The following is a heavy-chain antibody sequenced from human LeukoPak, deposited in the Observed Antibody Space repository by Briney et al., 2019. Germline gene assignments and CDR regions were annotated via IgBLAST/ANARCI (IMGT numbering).Heavy chain of an antibody. D-gene: IGHD6-13*01. CDR3: ARQKITAADGTKGYFEY. J-gene: IGHJ4*02. Sequence: PSETLSLTCTVPGGSISSSFYWAWIRQPPGKGLEWIGSIYYIGITYYNPSLNSRVTISVDTSKNQVSLHLNSVTAADTALYYCARQKITAADGTKGYFEYWGQGTRVAVSS. CDR1: GGSISSSFY. CDR2: IYYIGIT. V-gene: IGHV4-39*01.